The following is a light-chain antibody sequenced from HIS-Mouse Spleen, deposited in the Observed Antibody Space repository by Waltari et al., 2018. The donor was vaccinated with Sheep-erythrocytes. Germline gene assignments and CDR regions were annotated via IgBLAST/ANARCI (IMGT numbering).Light chain of an antibody. J-gene: IGLJ3*02. Sequence: QSALTQPASASGSPGQSITISCTGTSSDVGSYNLVSWYQQHPGKPPKLMIYEGSKRPSGVSNRFSGSKSGNTASLTISGLQAEDEADYYCCSYAGSSTPWVFGGGTKLTVL. CDR1: SSDVGSYNL. V-gene: IGLV2-23*01. CDR2: EGS. CDR3: CSYAGSSTPWV.